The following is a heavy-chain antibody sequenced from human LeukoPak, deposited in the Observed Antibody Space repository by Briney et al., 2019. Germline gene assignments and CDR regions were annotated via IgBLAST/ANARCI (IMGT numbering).Heavy chain of an antibody. J-gene: IGHJ5*02. Sequence: GSVKVSCKASGYTFTSYDINWVRQATGQGLEWMGWMNPNSGNTGYAQKFQGRVTMTRNTSISTAYMELSSLRSEDTAVYYCARQGRSGSYSAFSWFDPWGQGTLVTVSS. CDR2: MNPNSGNT. D-gene: IGHD3-22*01. CDR1: GYTFTSYD. V-gene: IGHV1-8*01. CDR3: ARQGRSGSYSAFSWFDP.